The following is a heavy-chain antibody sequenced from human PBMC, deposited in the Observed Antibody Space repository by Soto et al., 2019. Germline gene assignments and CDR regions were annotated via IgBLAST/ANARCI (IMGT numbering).Heavy chain of an antibody. CDR1: GFTFSSYA. CDR3: AKRAYGSDFDY. J-gene: IGHJ4*02. CDR2: ISGSGDSK. V-gene: IGHV3-23*01. D-gene: IGHD3-10*01. Sequence: PGGSLRLSCAASGFTFSSYAMSWVRQAPGKGLEWVSVISGSGDSKYYADSVKGRFTISRDNSKNTLYLQMNILRVEDTAVYYCAKRAYGSDFDYWGQGTLVTSPQ.